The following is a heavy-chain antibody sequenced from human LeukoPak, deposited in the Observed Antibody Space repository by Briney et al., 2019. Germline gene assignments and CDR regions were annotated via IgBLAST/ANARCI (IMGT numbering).Heavy chain of an antibody. CDR2: ITDSATT. CDR3: ARGLDLDGLDS. Sequence: SETVSLTCAVSFGSLSDYNWSWLRQSPEKGLEWIGEITDSATTHYNPSLETRVTISIDTAKRQFSLRLTSLTAADTAVYYCARGLDLDGLDSWGQGTLVTVSS. D-gene: IGHD1-1*01. J-gene: IGHJ4*02. V-gene: IGHV4-34*01. CDR1: FGSLSDYN.